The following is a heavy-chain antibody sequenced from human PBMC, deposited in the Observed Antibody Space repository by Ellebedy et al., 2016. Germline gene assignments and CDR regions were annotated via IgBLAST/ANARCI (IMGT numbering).Heavy chain of an antibody. CDR1: GYSFIHYW. J-gene: IGHJ4*02. V-gene: IGHV1-18*04. Sequence: GESLKISCQTSGYSFIHYWISWVRQAPGQGLEWMGWLAVYNGDTRYTPKLQGRLTMTADTSTNTAYMELRSLRSDDTAVYYCTRGSAYDHSEFDYWGQGTLVTVSS. CDR2: LAVYNGDT. D-gene: IGHD5-12*01. CDR3: TRGSAYDHSEFDY.